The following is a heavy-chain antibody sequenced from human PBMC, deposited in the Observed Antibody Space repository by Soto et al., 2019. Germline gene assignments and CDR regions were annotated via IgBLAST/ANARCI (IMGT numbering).Heavy chain of an antibody. V-gene: IGHV4-59*01. J-gene: IGHJ5*02. D-gene: IGHD3-22*01. CDR3: EREERSIGYYYDRSGYYRRKYNWFDP. CDR1: GGSISSYY. CDR2: IYYSGST. Sequence: SETLSLTCTVSGGSISSYYWSWIRQPPGKVLEWIGYIYYSGSTNYNPSLKSRVTISVGTSKNQFSLKLSSVTAADTAVYYCEREERSIGYYYDRSGYYRRKYNWFDPWGKGNLVTVSS.